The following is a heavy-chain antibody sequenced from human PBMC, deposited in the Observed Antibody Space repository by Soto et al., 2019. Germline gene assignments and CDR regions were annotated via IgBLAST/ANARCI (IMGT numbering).Heavy chain of an antibody. CDR3: ARDGGYGTPFYY. CDR1: GFAFSSYW. CDR2: ITGAGTNT. Sequence: EVQLVQSGGGLVQPGGSLRLSCAASGFAFSSYWLHWVRQAPGKGLMIVSRITGAGTNTAYATSGKGRFTISRDNAQNMVYLQMDSLKAEDTAVYYCARDGGYGTPFYYWGQGALVTVSS. D-gene: IGHD5-12*01. J-gene: IGHJ4*02. V-gene: IGHV3-74*01.